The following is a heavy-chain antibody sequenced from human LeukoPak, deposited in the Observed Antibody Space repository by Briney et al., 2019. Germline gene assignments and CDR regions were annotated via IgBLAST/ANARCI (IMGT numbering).Heavy chain of an antibody. J-gene: IGHJ4*02. CDR3: AKEDSSRYADY. CDR1: GFTVSSNY. V-gene: IGHV3-53*01. Sequence: GGSPRLSCAASGFTVSSNYMSWVRQAPGKGLEWVSVIYSGGSTYYADSVKGRFTISRDNSKNTLYLQMNSLRAEDTAVYYCAKEDSSRYADYWGQGTLVTVSS. CDR2: IYSGGST. D-gene: IGHD6-13*01.